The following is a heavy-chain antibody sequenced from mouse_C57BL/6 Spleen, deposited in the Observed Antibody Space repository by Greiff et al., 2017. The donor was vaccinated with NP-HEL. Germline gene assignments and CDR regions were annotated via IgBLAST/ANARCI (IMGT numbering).Heavy chain of an antibody. D-gene: IGHD3-1*01. CDR2: IYPSDSET. CDR1: GYTFTSYW. V-gene: IGHV1-61*01. J-gene: IGHJ2*01. Sequence: VQLQQPGAELVRPGSSVKLSCKASGYTFTSYWMDWVKQRPGQGLEWIGNIYPSDSETHYNQKFKDKATLTVDKSSSTAYMQLSSLTSEDSAVYYCARLGGMGFDYWGQGTTLTVSS. CDR3: ARLGGMGFDY.